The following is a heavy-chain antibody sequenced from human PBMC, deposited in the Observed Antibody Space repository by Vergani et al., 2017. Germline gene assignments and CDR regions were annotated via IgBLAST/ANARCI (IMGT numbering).Heavy chain of an antibody. CDR1: GYSFTTSA. J-gene: IGHJ4*02. Sequence: QVQLVQSGSEVKKPGASVQVSCRASGYSFTTSALSCVRPAPGHGLELMGWISTYNGNTNYAKSLQGRVTMTTETSTSTAYMELSSLKSEDTAVFYCSRATCSGGSCYRGFEDWGQGSLITVSS. CDR3: SRATCSGGSCYRGFED. D-gene: IGHD2-15*01. V-gene: IGHV1-18*01. CDR2: ISTYNGNT.